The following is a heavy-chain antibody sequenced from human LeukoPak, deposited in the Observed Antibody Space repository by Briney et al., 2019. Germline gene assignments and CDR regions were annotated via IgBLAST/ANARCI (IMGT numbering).Heavy chain of an antibody. CDR3: ARDYQIRGSSWYKDYSYYMDV. J-gene: IGHJ6*03. V-gene: IGHV1-8*01. CDR2: MNPNSGNT. CDR1: GYTFTTYD. D-gene: IGHD6-13*01. Sequence: GASVKVSCKASGYTFTTYDINWVRQATGQGLEWMGWMNPNSGNTGYAQKFQGRVTITRDTSASTAYMELSSLRSEDTAVYYCARDYQIRGSSWYKDYSYYMDVWGKGTTVTVSS.